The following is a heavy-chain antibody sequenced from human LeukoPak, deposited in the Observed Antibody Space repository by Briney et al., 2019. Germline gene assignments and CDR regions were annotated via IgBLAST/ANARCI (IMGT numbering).Heavy chain of an antibody. J-gene: IGHJ4*02. CDR1: GFTFSSYW. D-gene: IGHD6-19*01. CDR3: ARYIYSSGWCFDY. V-gene: IGHV3-7*01. Sequence: GGSLRLSCAASGFTFSSYWMSWVRQAPGKGLEWVANIKQDGSEKYYVDSVKVRFTISRDNAKNSLYLQMNSLRAEDTAVYFCARYIYSSGWCFDYWGQGTLVTVSS. CDR2: IKQDGSEK.